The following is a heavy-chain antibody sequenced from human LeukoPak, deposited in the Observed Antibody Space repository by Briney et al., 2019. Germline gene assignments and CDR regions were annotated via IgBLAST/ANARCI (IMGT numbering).Heavy chain of an antibody. CDR2: IHTSGST. CDR3: ARDLEYYYDSSGYYWGYSFDI. V-gene: IGHV4-4*07. D-gene: IGHD3-22*01. Sequence: SETLSLTCTVSGGSISSYYWSWIRQPAAKGLEWIGRIHTSGSTKYNPSLKSRVTISVDKSKNQFSLKLTSVTAADTAVYYCARDLEYYYDSSGYYWGYSFDIWGQGTMVTVSS. CDR1: GGSISSYY. J-gene: IGHJ3*02.